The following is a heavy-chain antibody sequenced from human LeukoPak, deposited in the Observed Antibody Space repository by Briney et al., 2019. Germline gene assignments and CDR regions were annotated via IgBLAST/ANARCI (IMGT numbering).Heavy chain of an antibody. CDR3: ARDLELERNRWNYFES. D-gene: IGHD1-1*01. CDR1: GGSISSFF. J-gene: IGHJ4*02. Sequence: SETLSLTCTVPGGSISSFFWSWIRQPPGKGLEWLGCIDYRGSTQYNPSLKSRVTISVDTSKQQFSLKLSSVTAADTAVYYCARDLELERNRWNYFESWGQGTLVTVSS. V-gene: IGHV4-59*01. CDR2: IDYRGST.